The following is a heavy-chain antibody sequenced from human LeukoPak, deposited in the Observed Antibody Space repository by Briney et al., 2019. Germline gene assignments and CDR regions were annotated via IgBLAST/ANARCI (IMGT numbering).Heavy chain of an antibody. J-gene: IGHJ4*02. Sequence: ASVKVSCKASGYTFTSYYMHWVRQAPGQGLEWMGIINPSGGSTSYAQKFQGRVTMTRDTSTSTVYMELSSLRSEDTAVYYCATSCGGDCYLDYWGQGTLVTVSS. CDR2: INPSGGST. CDR1: GYTFTSYY. CDR3: ATSCGGDCYLDY. V-gene: IGHV1-46*01. D-gene: IGHD2-21*02.